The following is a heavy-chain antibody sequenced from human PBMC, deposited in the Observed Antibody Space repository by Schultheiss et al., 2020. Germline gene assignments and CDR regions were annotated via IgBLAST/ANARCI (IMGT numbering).Heavy chain of an antibody. CDR1: GGSISSSYY. D-gene: IGHD6-13*01. CDR3: ASAGMVSYNWFDP. Sequence: SETLSLTYTVSGGSISSSYYWGWIRQPPGKGLEWIGSIYYSGTTYYNPSLRSRVTISVDTSKNQFSLKLSSVTAADTAVYYCASAGMVSYNWFDPWGQGTLVTVSS. V-gene: IGHV4-39*01. CDR2: IYYSGTT. J-gene: IGHJ5*02.